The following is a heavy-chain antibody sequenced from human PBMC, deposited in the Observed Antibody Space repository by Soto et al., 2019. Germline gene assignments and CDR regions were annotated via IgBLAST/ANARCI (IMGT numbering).Heavy chain of an antibody. V-gene: IGHV3-23*01. CDR2: ISGSGGST. J-gene: IGHJ6*03. CDR1: GFTFSSYA. Sequence: GGSLRLSSTASGFTFSSYAMSWVRQAPGKGLEWVSAISGSGGSTYYADSVKGRFTISRDNSKNTLYLQMNSLRAEDTAVYYCAKEGSSDYYYMDVWGKGTTVTVSS. CDR3: AKEGSSDYYYMDV. D-gene: IGHD2-15*01.